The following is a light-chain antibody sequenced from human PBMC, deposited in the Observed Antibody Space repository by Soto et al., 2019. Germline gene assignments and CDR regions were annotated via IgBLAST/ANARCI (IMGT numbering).Light chain of an antibody. Sequence: QSALTQPASVSGSPGQSITISCTGTSSDVGNYKFVSWYQQHPGKVPKLLIYEVSNRPSGISNRFSGSKSGNTASLTISGLQAEDEADYFCSSYSISTAYLFGTGTKLTVL. J-gene: IGLJ1*01. CDR3: SSYSISTAYL. CDR1: SSDVGNYKF. V-gene: IGLV2-14*01. CDR2: EVS.